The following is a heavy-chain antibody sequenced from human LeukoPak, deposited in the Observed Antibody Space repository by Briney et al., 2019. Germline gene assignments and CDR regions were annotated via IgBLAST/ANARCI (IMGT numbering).Heavy chain of an antibody. D-gene: IGHD1-26*01. CDR1: GGSISSYY. Sequence: SETLSLTCTVSGGSISSYYWSWIRQPPGKGLEWIGYIYYSGSTNYNPSLKSRVTMSVDTSKNQFSLKLSSVTAADTAVYTCARLVGALYFDYWGQGTLVTVSS. CDR2: IYYSGST. J-gene: IGHJ4*02. CDR3: ARLVGALYFDY. V-gene: IGHV4-59*12.